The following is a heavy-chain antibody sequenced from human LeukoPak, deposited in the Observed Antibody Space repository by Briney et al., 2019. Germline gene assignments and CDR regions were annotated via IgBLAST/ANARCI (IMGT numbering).Heavy chain of an antibody. Sequence: GGSLRLSCAASGFTFSNAWMSWVRQAPGKGLEWVGRIKSKIDGGTTDHAAPVKGRFTISRDDSKNTLYLQMNSLKTEDTAVYYCTTRLEIWDYWGQGTLVTVSS. J-gene: IGHJ4*02. CDR3: TTRLEIWDY. D-gene: IGHD6-19*01. V-gene: IGHV3-15*01. CDR2: IKSKIDGGTT. CDR1: GFTFSNAW.